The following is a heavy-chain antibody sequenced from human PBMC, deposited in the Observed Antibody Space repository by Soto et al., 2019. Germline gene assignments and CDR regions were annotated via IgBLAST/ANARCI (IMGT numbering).Heavy chain of an antibody. CDR1: GFTFSSYA. Sequence: QVQLVESGGGVVQPGRSLRLSCAASGFTFSSYAMHWVRQAPGKGLEWVAVISYDGSNKYYADSVKGRFTISRDNSKNTLYLQMNSRRAEDRAVYYCARDHSGDYWGQGTLVTVSS. J-gene: IGHJ4*02. V-gene: IGHV3-30-3*01. CDR2: ISYDGSNK. CDR3: ARDHSGDY.